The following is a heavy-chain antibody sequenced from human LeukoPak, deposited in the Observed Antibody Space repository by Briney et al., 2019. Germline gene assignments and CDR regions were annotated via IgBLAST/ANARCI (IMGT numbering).Heavy chain of an antibody. D-gene: IGHD2-21*02. Sequence: GGSLRLSCAASGFTFSSYWMSWVRQAPGKGLEWVANIKKDGSEKYYVDSVKGRFTISRDNAKNSLYLQMNSLRAEDTAVYYCARGTYCGGDCYSVGNFDYWGQGTLVTVSS. CDR1: GFTFSSYW. CDR2: IKKDGSEK. CDR3: ARGTYCGGDCYSVGNFDY. V-gene: IGHV3-7*01. J-gene: IGHJ4*02.